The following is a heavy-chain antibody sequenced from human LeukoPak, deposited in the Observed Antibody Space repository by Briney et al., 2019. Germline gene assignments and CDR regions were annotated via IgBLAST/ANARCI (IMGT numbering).Heavy chain of an antibody. V-gene: IGHV3-30-3*01. Sequence: GGSLRLSCAASGFTFSSYAMHWVRQAPGKGLEWVAVISYDGSNKYYADSVKGRFTISRDNSKNTLYLQMNSLRAEDTAVYYCARDRRLYGDPYYFDYWGQGTLVTVSS. CDR3: ARDRRLYGDPYYFDY. J-gene: IGHJ4*02. CDR2: ISYDGSNK. D-gene: IGHD4-17*01. CDR1: GFTFSSYA.